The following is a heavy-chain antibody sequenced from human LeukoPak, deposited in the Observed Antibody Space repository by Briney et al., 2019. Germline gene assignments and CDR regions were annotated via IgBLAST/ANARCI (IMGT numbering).Heavy chain of an antibody. CDR2: INHSGST. CDR1: GGSFSGYY. Sequence: SETLSLTCAVYGGSFSGYYWSWIRQPPGKGLEWIGEINHSGSTNYNPSLKSRVTISVDTSKNQFSLKLSSVTAADTAVYYCARFVVVTVTRRYDAFDIWGQGTMVTVSS. D-gene: IGHD2-21*02. CDR3: ARFVVVTVTRRYDAFDI. J-gene: IGHJ3*02. V-gene: IGHV4-34*01.